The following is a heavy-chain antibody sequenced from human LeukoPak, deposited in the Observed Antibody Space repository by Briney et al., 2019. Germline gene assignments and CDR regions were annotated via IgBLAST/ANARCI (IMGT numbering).Heavy chain of an antibody. CDR3: ARDVVAAIHYYGMDI. V-gene: IGHV1-8*01. J-gene: IGHJ6*02. Sequence: ASVKVSCKASGYTFTSYDINWVRQATGQGLEWMGWMNPNSGNTGYAQKFQGRVTMTRNTSISTAYMELSSLRSEDTAVYYCARDVVAAIHYYGMDIWGQGTTVTVSS. D-gene: IGHD2-15*01. CDR1: GYTFTSYD. CDR2: MNPNSGNT.